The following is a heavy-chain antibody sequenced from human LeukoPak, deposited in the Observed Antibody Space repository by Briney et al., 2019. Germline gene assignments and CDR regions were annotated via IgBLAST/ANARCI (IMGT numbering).Heavy chain of an antibody. D-gene: IGHD1-26*01. CDR1: GFTFSYYW. Sequence: GGSLRLSSAASGFTFSYYWMSWVRQAPGKGLEWVANIKQDGNEKYYVDSVKGRFTISRDNAKNSLYLQMNSLRAEDTALYYCVRWDDYWGQGTLVTVSS. CDR3: VRWDDY. J-gene: IGHJ4*02. V-gene: IGHV3-7*01. CDR2: IKQDGNEK.